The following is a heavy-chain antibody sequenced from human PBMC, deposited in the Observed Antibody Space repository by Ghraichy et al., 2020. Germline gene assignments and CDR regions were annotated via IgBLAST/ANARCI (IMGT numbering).Heavy chain of an antibody. V-gene: IGHV3-20*01. Sequence: GALRLSCAASGFAFDDYGMSWVRQAPGKGLEWVSGINWNGGSTGYADSVKGRFTISRDNAKNSLYLQMNSLRAEDTALYHCARVRSTTVTPKYYFDYWGQGTLVTVS. CDR3: ARVRSTTVTPKYYFDY. J-gene: IGHJ4*02. D-gene: IGHD4-17*01. CDR1: GFAFDDYG. CDR2: INWNGGST.